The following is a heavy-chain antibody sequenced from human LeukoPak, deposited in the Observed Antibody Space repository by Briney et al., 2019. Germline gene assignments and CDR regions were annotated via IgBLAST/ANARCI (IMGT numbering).Heavy chain of an antibody. Sequence: SETLSLTCTVSGGSISSYYWSWIRQPPGKGLEWIGYIYYSGSTNYNPSLKSRVTISVDTSKNQFSLKLSSVTAADTAVYYCARGLVGALRPFDYWGPGTLVTVSS. CDR2: IYYSGST. CDR3: ARGLVGALRPFDY. D-gene: IGHD1-26*01. CDR1: GGSISSYY. V-gene: IGHV4-59*01. J-gene: IGHJ4*02.